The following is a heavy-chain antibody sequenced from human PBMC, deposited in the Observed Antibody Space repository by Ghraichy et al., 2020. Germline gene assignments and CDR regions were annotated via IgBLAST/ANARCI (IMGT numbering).Heavy chain of an antibody. CDR1: GFTFTAYA. D-gene: IGHD3-22*01. J-gene: IGHJ4*02. V-gene: IGHV3-23*01. CDR3: AKDDYFDSGGYFGGDFDY. CDR2: VTGRGDKT. Sequence: GGSLRLSCAASGFTFTAYAMTWVRLAPGKGLEWVSSVTGRGDKTNYARSVKGRFTISRDNSRNTVYLQMKSLTDADTAVYYCAKDDYFDSGGYFGGDFDYWGQGTLVTVSS.